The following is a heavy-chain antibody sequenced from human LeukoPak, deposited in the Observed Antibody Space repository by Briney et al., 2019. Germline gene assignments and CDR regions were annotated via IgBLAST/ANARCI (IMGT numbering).Heavy chain of an antibody. CDR1: GFTFSSYS. CDR2: ISSSSSTI. CDR3: ARVIRTTMIVGNDP. V-gene: IGHV3-48*01. Sequence: GGSLRLSCAASGFTFSSYSMNWVRQAPGKGLEWVSYISSSSSTIYYADSVKGRFTISRDNAKNSLYLQMNSLRAEDTAVYYCARVIRTTMIVGNDPWGQGTLVTVSS. J-gene: IGHJ5*02. D-gene: IGHD3-22*01.